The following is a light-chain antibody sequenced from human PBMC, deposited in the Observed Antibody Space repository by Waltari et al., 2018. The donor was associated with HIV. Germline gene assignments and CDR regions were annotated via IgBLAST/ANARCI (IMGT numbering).Light chain of an antibody. CDR1: QGIRNY. CDR2: SAS. V-gene: IGKV1-9*01. J-gene: IGKJ3*01. CDR3: QQHNTYPLT. Sequence: DILLTPSPSFLSASVGDRVTISCRANQGIRNYLAWYQQRPGRAPKLLIFSASILQDGVPSRFSASGSGTQFILTINGLQPEDFATYFCQQHNTYPLTFGPGT.